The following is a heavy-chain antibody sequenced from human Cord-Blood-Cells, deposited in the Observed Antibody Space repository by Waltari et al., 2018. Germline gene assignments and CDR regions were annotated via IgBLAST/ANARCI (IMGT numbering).Heavy chain of an antibody. CDR2: INPNSGGT. CDR3: ARDRGQLVFVSFDAFDI. Sequence: QVQLVQSGAEVKKPGASVKVSCKASGYTFTGYYMHWVRQAPGQGLEWMGWINPNSGGTNYAQKFQGRVTMTRDTSISTAYMELSRLRSDDTAVYYCARDRGQLVFVSFDAFDIWGQGTMVTVSS. V-gene: IGHV1-2*02. D-gene: IGHD6-6*01. J-gene: IGHJ3*02. CDR1: GYTFTGYY.